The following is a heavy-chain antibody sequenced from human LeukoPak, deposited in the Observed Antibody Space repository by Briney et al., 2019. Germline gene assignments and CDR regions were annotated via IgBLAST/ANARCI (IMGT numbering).Heavy chain of an antibody. J-gene: IGHJ6*02. CDR1: GFTVSSNY. CDR3: PRGSDYDYYYGMDV. V-gene: IGHV3-66*01. D-gene: IGHD1-26*01. CDR2: IYSGGST. Sequence: PGGSLRLSCAASGFTVSSNYMSWVRQAPGKGLEWVSVIYSGGSTYYADSVKGRLTISRDNSKNTLYLQMNSLRAEDTAVYYCPRGSDYDYYYGMDVWGQGTTVTVSS.